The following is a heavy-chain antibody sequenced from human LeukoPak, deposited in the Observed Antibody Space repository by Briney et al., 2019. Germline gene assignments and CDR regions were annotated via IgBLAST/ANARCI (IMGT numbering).Heavy chain of an antibody. V-gene: IGHV4-39*07. Sequence: TSETLSLTCTVSGGSISSSSYYWGWIRQPPGKGLEWIGEINHSGSTNYNPSLKSRVTISVDTSKNQFSLKLSSVTAADTAVYYCARSSGWHLLLLDYWGQGTLVTVSS. J-gene: IGHJ4*02. CDR2: INHSGST. CDR1: GGSISSSSYY. D-gene: IGHD6-25*01. CDR3: ARSSGWHLLLLDY.